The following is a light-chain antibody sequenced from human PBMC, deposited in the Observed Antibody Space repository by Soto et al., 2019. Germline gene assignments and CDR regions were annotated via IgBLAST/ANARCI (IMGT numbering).Light chain of an antibody. CDR3: SSYAASNTPYV. Sequence: QSVLTQPPSASGSPGQSVTISCTGTSSDVGGYNYVSWYQQHPGKAPKLMIYEVSKRPSGVPDRFSGSESGNTASLTVSGLQAEDEADYYCSSYAASNTPYVFGTGTKVTVL. J-gene: IGLJ1*01. CDR1: SSDVGGYNY. CDR2: EVS. V-gene: IGLV2-8*01.